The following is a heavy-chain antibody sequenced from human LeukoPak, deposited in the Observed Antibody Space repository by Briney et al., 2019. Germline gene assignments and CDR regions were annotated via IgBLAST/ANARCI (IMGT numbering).Heavy chain of an antibody. Sequence: SETLSLTCTVSGGSISSYYWSWIRQPPGKGLEWIGYIYYSGSTNYNPSLKSRVTISVDTSKNQFSLKLSSVTAADTAVYYCARGRGYSYGYYDYWGQGTLVTVSS. J-gene: IGHJ4*02. CDR2: IYYSGST. V-gene: IGHV4-59*01. CDR3: ARGRGYSYGYYDY. D-gene: IGHD5-18*01. CDR1: GGSISSYY.